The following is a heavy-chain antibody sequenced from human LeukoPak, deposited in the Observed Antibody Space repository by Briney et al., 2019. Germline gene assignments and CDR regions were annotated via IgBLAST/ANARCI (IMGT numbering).Heavy chain of an antibody. CDR2: IYYSGST. Sequence: SETLSLTCTVSGGSISSGGYYWSWIRQHPGKGLEWIGYIYYSGSTYYNPSLKSRVTISVDTSKNQFSLKLSSVTAADTAVYYCASSIVLMVYAIGYWGQGTLVTVSS. V-gene: IGHV4-30-4*08. CDR1: GGSISSGGYY. D-gene: IGHD2-8*01. J-gene: IGHJ4*02. CDR3: ASSIVLMVYAIGY.